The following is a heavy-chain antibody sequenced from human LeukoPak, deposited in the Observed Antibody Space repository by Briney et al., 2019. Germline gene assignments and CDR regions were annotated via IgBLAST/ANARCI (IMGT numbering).Heavy chain of an antibody. D-gene: IGHD6-19*01. Sequence: PGESLTLPCAASGFTFSKYWMLWVRQAPGKGLESVSRINTDGTVTTYADSVKGRFTVSRDNADNTMFLQMNSVRGDDTGVYYCATKQWLAPPPDSWGQGTPVTVSS. J-gene: IGHJ6*01. CDR3: ATKQWLAPPPDS. V-gene: IGHV3-74*01. CDR1: GFTFSKYW. CDR2: INTDGTVT.